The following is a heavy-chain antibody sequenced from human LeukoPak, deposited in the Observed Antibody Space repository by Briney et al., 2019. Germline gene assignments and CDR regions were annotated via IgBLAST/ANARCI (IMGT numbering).Heavy chain of an antibody. V-gene: IGHV3-48*04. CDR3: ASRQKYSSSEVGFDY. CDR2: ISSSSSTI. Sequence: PGGSLRLSCAASGFTFSSYSMNWVRQAPGKGLEWVSYISSSSSTIYHADSVKGRFTISRDNAKNSLYLQMNSLRAEDTAVYYCASRQKYSSSEVGFDYWGQGTLVTVSS. J-gene: IGHJ4*02. CDR1: GFTFSSYS. D-gene: IGHD6-13*01.